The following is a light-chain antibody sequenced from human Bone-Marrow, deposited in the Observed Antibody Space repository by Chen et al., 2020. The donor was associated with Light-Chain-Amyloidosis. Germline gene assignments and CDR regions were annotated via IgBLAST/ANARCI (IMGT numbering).Light chain of an antibody. Sequence: QSVLTQPPSASGTPGQRVTISSSVSSSNIGSNYVNWYRQGPGTAPKLLIYRNGQRRSGVPERLAGSKSGTSASLAITGVQAEDEADYYCQSYDSSRSGWVFGGGTKLTVL. J-gene: IGLJ3*02. CDR2: RNG. CDR1: SSNIGSNY. V-gene: IGLV1-47*01. CDR3: QSYDSSRSGWV.